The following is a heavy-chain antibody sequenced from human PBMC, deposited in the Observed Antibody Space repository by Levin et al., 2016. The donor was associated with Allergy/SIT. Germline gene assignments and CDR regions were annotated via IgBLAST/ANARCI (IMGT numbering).Heavy chain of an antibody. J-gene: IGHJ4*02. D-gene: IGHD3-22*01. V-gene: IGHV4-39*01. CDR3: ARRGRYDSSGYYSFYFDY. CDR1: GGSISSSSYY. CDR2: IYYSGST. Sequence: GSLRLSCTVSGGSISSSSYYWGWIRQPPGKGLEWIGSIYYSGSTYYNPSLKSRVTISVDTSKNQFSLKLSSVTAADTAVYYCARRGRYDSSGYYSFYFDYWGQGTLVTVSS.